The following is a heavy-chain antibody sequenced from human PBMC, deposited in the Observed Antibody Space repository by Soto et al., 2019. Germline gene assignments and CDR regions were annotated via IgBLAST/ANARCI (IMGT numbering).Heavy chain of an antibody. D-gene: IGHD6-6*01. CDR3: ARSSSSSGYGMDV. J-gene: IGHJ6*02. Sequence: EVQLVESGGGLVKPGGSLRLSCAASGFTFSSYSIHWVRRAPGKGLEWVSSISGSSSYIYYADSVKGRFTISRDNAKNSLYLQMNSLRAEDTAVYYCARSSSSSGYGMDVWGQGTTVTVSS. V-gene: IGHV3-21*01. CDR2: ISGSSSYI. CDR1: GFTFSSYS.